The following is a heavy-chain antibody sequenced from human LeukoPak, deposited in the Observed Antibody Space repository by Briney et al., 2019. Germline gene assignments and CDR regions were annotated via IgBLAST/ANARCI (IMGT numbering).Heavy chain of an antibody. Sequence: GGSLRLSCAASGFTFSSYEMNWVRQAPGKGLEWVSYISSSGSTIYYADSVKGRFTISRDNAKNSLYLQMNSLRAEDTAVYYCASPLGSGDAFDIWGQGTMVTVSS. CDR2: ISSSGSTI. D-gene: IGHD3-10*01. V-gene: IGHV3-48*03. J-gene: IGHJ3*02. CDR1: GFTFSSYE. CDR3: ASPLGSGDAFDI.